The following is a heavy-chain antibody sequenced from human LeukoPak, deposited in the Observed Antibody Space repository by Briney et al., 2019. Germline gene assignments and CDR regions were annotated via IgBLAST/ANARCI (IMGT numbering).Heavy chain of an antibody. Sequence: GGSLRLSCAASGFTFSSYSMNWVRRAPGKGLEWVSSISSSSSYIYYADSVKGRFTISRDNAKNSLYLQMNSLRAEDTAVYYCARDIPSAYCGGDCYSRADDAFDIWGQGTMVTVSS. CDR3: ARDIPSAYCGGDCYSRADDAFDI. CDR2: ISSSSSYI. CDR1: GFTFSSYS. D-gene: IGHD2-21*02. J-gene: IGHJ3*02. V-gene: IGHV3-21*01.